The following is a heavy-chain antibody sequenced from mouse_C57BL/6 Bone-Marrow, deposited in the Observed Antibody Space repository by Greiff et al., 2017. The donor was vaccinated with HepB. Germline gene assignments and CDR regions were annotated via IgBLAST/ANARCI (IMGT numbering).Heavy chain of an antibody. J-gene: IGHJ2*01. CDR3: ARRVYYSNFLDY. Sequence: LVESGAELARPGASVKLSCKASGYTFTSYGISWVKQRTGQGLEWIGEIYPRSGNTYYNEKFKGKATLTAYKSSSTAYMELRSLTSEDSAVYFCARRVYYSNFLDYWGQGTTLTVSS. D-gene: IGHD2-5*01. CDR1: GYTFTSYG. CDR2: IYPRSGNT. V-gene: IGHV1-81*01.